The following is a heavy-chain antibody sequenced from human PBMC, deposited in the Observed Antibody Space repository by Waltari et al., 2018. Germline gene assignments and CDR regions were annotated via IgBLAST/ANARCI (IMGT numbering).Heavy chain of an antibody. D-gene: IGHD6-19*01. Sequence: EVQLVESGGGLIQPGGSLRLSCAASGFTVRNYMSWVRQAPGKGLEWVSVIDTGCNTDYAASVKGRFTISRDNSKNTLYLQMNSLRAEDTAVYYCAKTGGSGWFLDYWGQGALVTVSS. CDR1: GFTVRNY. J-gene: IGHJ4*02. CDR2: IDTGCNT. V-gene: IGHV3-53*01. CDR3: AKTGGSGWFLDY.